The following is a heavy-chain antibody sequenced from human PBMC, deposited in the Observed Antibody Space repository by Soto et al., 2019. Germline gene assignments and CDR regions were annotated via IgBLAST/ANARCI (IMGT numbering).Heavy chain of an antibody. D-gene: IGHD3-10*01. V-gene: IGHV3-7*05. Sequence: GGSLRLSCAASGFSFNRYWMTWVRQAPGKGPEWVANINEDGTDKYYVDSLRGRFFISRDNAKNSLYLQLNSLRAEDSAVYYCARDAPSAYYDYWGRGTLVTVSS. CDR3: ARDAPSAYYDY. J-gene: IGHJ4*02. CDR2: INEDGTDK. CDR1: GFSFNRYW.